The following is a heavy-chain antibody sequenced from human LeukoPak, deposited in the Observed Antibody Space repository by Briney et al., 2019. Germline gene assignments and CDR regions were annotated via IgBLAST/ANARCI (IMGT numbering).Heavy chain of an antibody. V-gene: IGHV5-51*01. CDR1: GYSFTSYW. CDR2: IYPGDSDT. CDR3: RRRYYGSGSYYNWFDP. Sequence: GESLKISCKGSGYSFTSYWIGWGRQMPGKGLEWMGIIYPGDSDTRYSPSFQGQVTISADKSISTAYLQWSSLKASDTAMYCWRRRYYGSGSYYNWFDPWGQGTLVTVSS. J-gene: IGHJ5*02. D-gene: IGHD3-10*01.